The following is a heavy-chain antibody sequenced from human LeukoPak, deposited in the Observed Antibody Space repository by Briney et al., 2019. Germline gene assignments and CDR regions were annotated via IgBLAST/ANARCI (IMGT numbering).Heavy chain of an antibody. J-gene: IGHJ6*02. CDR2: IKRKSDGETT. CDR3: TTDPYSGSYNYYYGMDV. V-gene: IGHV3-15*01. Sequence: GGSLRLSCAASGFSVSNKYMSWVRQAPGKGLEWVGRIKRKSDGETTDYAAPVKGRFTISRDDSKNTVHLQMNSLKTEDTAVYYCTTDPYSGSYNYYYGMDVWGQGTTVTVSS. D-gene: IGHD1-26*01. CDR1: GFSVSNKY.